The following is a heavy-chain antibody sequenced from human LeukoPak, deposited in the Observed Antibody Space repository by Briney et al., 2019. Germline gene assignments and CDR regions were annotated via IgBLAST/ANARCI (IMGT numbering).Heavy chain of an antibody. V-gene: IGHV3-15*01. CDR3: MTTVTTSYYYYYGMDV. CDR2: IKSKTDGGTT. D-gene: IGHD4-17*01. J-gene: IGHJ6*02. Sequence: GGSLRLSCAVSGFTFNNAWMSWVRQAPGKGLEWVGRIKSKTDGGTTDYAAPVKGRFTISRDDSKNTLYLQMNSLKTEDTAVYYCMTTVTTSYYYYYGMDVWGQGTTVTVSS. CDR1: GFTFNNAW.